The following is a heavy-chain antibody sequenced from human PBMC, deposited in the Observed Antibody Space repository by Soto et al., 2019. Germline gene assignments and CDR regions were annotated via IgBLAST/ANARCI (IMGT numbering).Heavy chain of an antibody. D-gene: IGHD3-10*01. Sequence: PSETLSLTCTVSGGSISSGGYYWSWIRQHPGKGLEWIGYIYYSGSTYYNPSLKSRVTISVDTSKNQFSLKLSSVTAADTAVYYCARGYGSGSYYQRQNYGMDVWGQGTTVTVSS. J-gene: IGHJ6*02. CDR3: ARGYGSGSYYQRQNYGMDV. CDR1: GGSISSGGYY. V-gene: IGHV4-31*03. CDR2: IYYSGST.